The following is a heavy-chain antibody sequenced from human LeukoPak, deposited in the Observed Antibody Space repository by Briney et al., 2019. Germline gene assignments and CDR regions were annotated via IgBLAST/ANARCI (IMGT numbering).Heavy chain of an antibody. CDR3: ARARYYFDY. J-gene: IGHJ4*02. Sequence: SETLSLTCAVSGGSFSGYYWSWIRQPPGKGLEWIGEINHSGSTNYNPSLKSRVTISVDTSKNQFSLKLSSVTAADTAVYYCARARYYFDYWGQGTLVTVSS. CDR1: GGSFSGYY. CDR2: INHSGST. V-gene: IGHV4-34*01.